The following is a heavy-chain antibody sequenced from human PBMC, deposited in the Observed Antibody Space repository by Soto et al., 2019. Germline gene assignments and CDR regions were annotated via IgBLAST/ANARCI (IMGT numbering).Heavy chain of an antibody. CDR1: GGASVTPINY. CDR3: ARGLAAEGLFDY. CDR2: IYHSGST. V-gene: IGHV4-4*02. J-gene: IGHJ4*02. Sequence: SETLSLTCTVTGGASVTPINYWTWVRRAPGKGLEWIGEIYHSGSTNYNPSLKSRVSISVDKSKNQLSLKLTSVTAADTAMYYCARGLAAEGLFDYWGQGTLVTVSS. D-gene: IGHD6-13*01.